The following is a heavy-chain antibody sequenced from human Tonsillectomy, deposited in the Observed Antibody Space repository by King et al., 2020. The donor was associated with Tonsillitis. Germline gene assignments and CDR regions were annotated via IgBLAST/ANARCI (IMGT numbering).Heavy chain of an antibody. CDR3: ARDGAHCSSTSCY. CDR2: IKQEGSEK. V-gene: IGHV3-7*01. J-gene: IGHJ4*02. D-gene: IGHD2-2*01. Sequence: VQLVESGGGLVQPGGSLRLSCAASGFTFSTYWMSWVRQAPGKGLEWGANIKQEGSEKYYVDSVKGRFTISRDNAKNSLYLQMNSLRAEDTAVYYCARDGAHCSSTSCYWGQGTLVTVSS. CDR1: GFTFSTYW.